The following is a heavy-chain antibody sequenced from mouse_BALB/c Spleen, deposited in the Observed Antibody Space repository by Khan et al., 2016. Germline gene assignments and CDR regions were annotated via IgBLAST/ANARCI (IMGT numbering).Heavy chain of an antibody. CDR3: GRLRDYGRFAY. V-gene: IGHV4-1*02. J-gene: IGHJ3*01. D-gene: IGHD1-2*01. Sequence: EVQLQESGGGLVQPGGSLKLSCAASGFDFSRYWMSWVRQAPGKGLEWIGEINPDSSTINYTPSLKDKFIISRDNAKNTLYLQMSKVRSEDSGLYYCGRLRDYGRFAYWGQGSLVTGSA. CDR1: GFDFSRYW. CDR2: INPDSSTI.